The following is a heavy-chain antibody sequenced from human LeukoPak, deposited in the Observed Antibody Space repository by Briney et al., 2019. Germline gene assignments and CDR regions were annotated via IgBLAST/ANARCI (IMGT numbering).Heavy chain of an antibody. CDR2: INPNSGGT. CDR3: ARDPGWGATPLDY. V-gene: IGHV1-2*04. J-gene: IGHJ4*02. Sequence: ASVKVSCKASGYTFTGYYMHWVRQAPGQGLEWMGWINPNSGGTNYAQKFQGWVTMTRDTSISTAYMELSRLRSDDTAVYYCARDPGWGATPLDYWGQGTLVTVSS. D-gene: IGHD1-26*01. CDR1: GYTFTGYY.